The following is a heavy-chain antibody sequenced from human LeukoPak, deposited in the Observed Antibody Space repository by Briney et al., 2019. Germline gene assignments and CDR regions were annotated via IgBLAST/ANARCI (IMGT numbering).Heavy chain of an antibody. CDR1: GGSISSGGYY. D-gene: IGHD4-17*01. CDR3: VTVTTEGCSDY. V-gene: IGHV4-31*03. J-gene: IGHJ4*02. Sequence: MPSETLSLTCTVSGGSISSGGYYWSWIRQHPGKGLEWIGYIYYSGSTYYNPSLKSRVTISVDTSKNQFSLKLSSVTAADTAVYYCVTVTTEGCSDYWGQGTLVTVSS. CDR2: IYYSGST.